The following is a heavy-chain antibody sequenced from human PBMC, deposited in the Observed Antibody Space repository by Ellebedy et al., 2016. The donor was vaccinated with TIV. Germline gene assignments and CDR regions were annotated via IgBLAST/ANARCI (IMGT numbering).Heavy chain of an antibody. J-gene: IGHJ4*02. D-gene: IGHD5-18*01. CDR1: GGSVSSHY. V-gene: IGHV4-59*08. CDR2: IFYRGST. CDR3: ARHFRYTYGHLID. Sequence: MPSETLSLTCSVSGGSVSSHYWSWIRQPPGKGLEWIAYIFYRGSTNYNPSLESRVTVSVDTSKNQFSLTLDSVTAADTAVYYCARHFRYTYGHLIDWGPGILVTVAS.